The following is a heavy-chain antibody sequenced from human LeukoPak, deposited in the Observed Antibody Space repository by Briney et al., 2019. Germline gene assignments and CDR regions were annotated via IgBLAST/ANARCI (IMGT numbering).Heavy chain of an antibody. CDR2: INPNSGGT. Sequence: ASVKVSCKASGGTFSSYAISWVRQAPGQGLEWMGWINPNSGGTNYAQKFQGWVTMTRDTSISTAYMELSRLRSDDTAVYYCAREARLSEGLTTVNWFDPWGQGTLVTVSS. D-gene: IGHD4-17*01. V-gene: IGHV1-2*04. CDR3: AREARLSEGLTTVNWFDP. CDR1: GGTFSSYA. J-gene: IGHJ5*02.